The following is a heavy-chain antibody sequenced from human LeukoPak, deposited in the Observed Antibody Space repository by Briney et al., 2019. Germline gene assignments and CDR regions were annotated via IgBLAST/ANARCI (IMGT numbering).Heavy chain of an antibody. J-gene: IGHJ4*02. Sequence: SATLSLTCAVCGGSFSGYYWSWIRQPPGKGLEWVGEINHSGSTNYNPSLKSRVTISVDTSKNQFSLKLSSVTAADTAVYYCASGVGYCSSTSRYASYYFDYWGQGTLVTVSS. D-gene: IGHD2-2*01. CDR2: INHSGST. CDR1: GGSFSGYY. CDR3: ASGVGYCSSTSRYASYYFDY. V-gene: IGHV4-34*01.